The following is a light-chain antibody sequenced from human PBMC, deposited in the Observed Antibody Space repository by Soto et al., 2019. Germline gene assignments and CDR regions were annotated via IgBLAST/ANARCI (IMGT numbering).Light chain of an antibody. J-gene: IGLJ2*01. Sequence: QSVLTQPASVSGSPGQSITISCTGTSSDVGGYNYVSWYQPHPGKAPKLMIYEVSDRPSGVSHRFSGSKSGNTASLTISGPQAEDEADYYCSSYTSGSTLVVFGGGTKLTVL. CDR2: EVS. V-gene: IGLV2-14*01. CDR1: SSDVGGYNY. CDR3: SSYTSGSTLVV.